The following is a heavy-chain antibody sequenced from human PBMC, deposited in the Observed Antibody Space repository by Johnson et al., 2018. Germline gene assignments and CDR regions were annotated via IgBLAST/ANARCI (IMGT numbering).Heavy chain of an antibody. J-gene: IGHJ5*02. V-gene: IGHV1-8*01. D-gene: IGHD3-22*01. Sequence: QVQLVQSGAEVKKPGASVKVSCKASGYTFTNYDINWVRQATGQGLEWMGWMNPNSGKTGYAQKFQGRVTMTRNTSITTAYMELSSLKSDDTAIYYCARGSPKSVSSSGSNWFDPWGQGTLVTVSP. CDR1: GYTFTNYD. CDR3: ARGSPKSVSSSGSNWFDP. CDR2: MNPNSGKT.